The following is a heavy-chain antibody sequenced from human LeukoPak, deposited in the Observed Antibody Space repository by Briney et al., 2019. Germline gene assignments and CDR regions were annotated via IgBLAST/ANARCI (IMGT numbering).Heavy chain of an antibody. CDR2: IIPIFGTA. Sequence: GASVKVSCKASGGTFSSYAISWVRQAPGQGLEWMGGIIPIFGTANYAQKFQGRVTITTDESTSTAYMELSSLRSEDTAVYYCARAPHYGDNWFDPWGQGTLVTVSS. CDR3: ARAPHYGDNWFDP. D-gene: IGHD4-17*01. CDR1: GGTFSSYA. J-gene: IGHJ5*02. V-gene: IGHV1-69*05.